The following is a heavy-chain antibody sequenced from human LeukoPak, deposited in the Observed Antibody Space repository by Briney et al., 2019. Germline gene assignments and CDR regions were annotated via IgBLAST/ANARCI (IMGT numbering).Heavy chain of an antibody. V-gene: IGHV3-53*01. D-gene: IGHD3-10*01. J-gene: IGHJ4*02. CDR1: GFNVSVNY. CDR2: IYSTAIT. CDR3: ARAPHALWFGGGAFDY. Sequence: GGSLRLSCAAPGFNVSVNYMSWVRQAPGKGLEWLSVIYSTAITAYADSVKGRFTISRDNSKNTLALQMNSLRVEDTAVYYCARAPHALWFGGGAFDYWGQGTLVTVSS.